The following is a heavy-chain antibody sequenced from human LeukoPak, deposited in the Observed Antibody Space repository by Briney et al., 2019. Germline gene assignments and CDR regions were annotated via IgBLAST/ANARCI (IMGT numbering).Heavy chain of an antibody. J-gene: IGHJ4*02. D-gene: IGHD3-10*01. CDR2: ISGSGDST. CDR1: GFTFSSYA. Sequence: GGSLRLSCVASGFTFSSYAMSWVRQAPGKGLEWVSAISGSGDSTYYADSVKGRFTISRDNSKNTLYLQMNSLRAEDTAVYYCAKVSYYGSGSYGETDYWGQGTLVTVSS. CDR3: AKVSYYGSGSYGETDY. V-gene: IGHV3-23*01.